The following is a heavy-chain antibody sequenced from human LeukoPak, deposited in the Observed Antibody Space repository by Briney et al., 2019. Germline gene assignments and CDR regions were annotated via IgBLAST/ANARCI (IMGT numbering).Heavy chain of an antibody. D-gene: IGHD2-15*01. Sequence: ASVKVSCKASGYTFISYGISWVRHAPGQGLEWMGWISGYNGNTNYAQKFQGRVTMTTDTSTSTAYLELRRLRSDDTAIYYCARVFCSGGGCYYYGMDVWGQGTTVTVS. V-gene: IGHV1-18*01. CDR3: ARVFCSGGGCYYYGMDV. J-gene: IGHJ6*02. CDR2: ISGYNGNT. CDR1: GYTFISYG.